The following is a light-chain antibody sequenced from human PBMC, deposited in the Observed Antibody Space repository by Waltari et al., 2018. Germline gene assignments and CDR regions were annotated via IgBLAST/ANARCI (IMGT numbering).Light chain of an antibody. V-gene: IGKV1-39*01. CDR3: HQSYKAPQT. Sequence: DIQMTQSPSSLSASVGDRVTITCRASQSISPALSWYLQKPGKAPKLLIYAASLLQDGVPSRFRGSGSGTDFTLTISNLQPEDFATYFCHQSYKAPQTFGGGTRLEIK. J-gene: IGKJ4*01. CDR2: AAS. CDR1: QSISPA.